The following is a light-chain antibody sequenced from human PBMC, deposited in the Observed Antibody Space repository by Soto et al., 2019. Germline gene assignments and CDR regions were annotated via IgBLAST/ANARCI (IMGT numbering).Light chain of an antibody. CDR2: GAS. CDR3: QRYDGY. V-gene: IGKV1-5*01. J-gene: IGKJ2*01. Sequence: DTQVTQSPSTLSASVGDTVTITCRARQNINNWLAWYQQKPEKVPKLLIYGASTLEDGVPSRFSGSRSGTEFTLTINSLQPDDFATYYCQRYDGYFGQGTKLEIK. CDR1: QNINNW.